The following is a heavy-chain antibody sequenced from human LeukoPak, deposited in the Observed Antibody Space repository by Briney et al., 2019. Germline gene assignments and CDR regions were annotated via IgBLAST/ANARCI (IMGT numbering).Heavy chain of an antibody. V-gene: IGHV3-72*01. CDR3: ARVSAITGATDALDF. CDR2: IRKKPNSYTT. J-gene: IGHJ3*01. D-gene: IGHD1-20*01. Sequence: GGSLRLSCAASGFTFSDHFMDWVRQAAGKGLEWVGRIRKKPNSYTTEYAASVKGRFTISRDDSKNSLYLQMNSLEAEDTGVYYCARVSAITGATDALDFWGQGAMVTVSS. CDR1: GFTFSDHF.